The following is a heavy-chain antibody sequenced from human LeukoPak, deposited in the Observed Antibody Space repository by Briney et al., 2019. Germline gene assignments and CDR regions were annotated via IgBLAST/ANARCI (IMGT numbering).Heavy chain of an antibody. Sequence: ASVKVSCKASGGTFTSYAITWVRQAPGQGLEWMGGIIPIFGTANYAQKFQGRVTITADESTSTAYMELSSLRSEDTAVYYCARVGYYSYGPHLGYYFDYWGQGTLVTVSS. V-gene: IGHV1-69*13. D-gene: IGHD5-18*01. CDR1: GGTFTSYA. CDR2: IIPIFGTA. CDR3: ARVGYYSYGPHLGYYFDY. J-gene: IGHJ4*02.